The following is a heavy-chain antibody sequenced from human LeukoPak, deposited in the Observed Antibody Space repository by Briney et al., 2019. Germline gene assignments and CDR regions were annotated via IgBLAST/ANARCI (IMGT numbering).Heavy chain of an antibody. CDR2: IIPILGRA. D-gene: IGHD3-10*01. V-gene: IGHV1-69*10. Sequence: SVKVSCKAAGDTISAYSLNWVRQTPGQGLEWMGGIIPILGRAYYAQNFQGRVTITADKSTSTAYMELSSLGSEDTAIDYCAKGRGRLNVNRGVYNYHYYMDVWGTGTTVIVS. J-gene: IGHJ6*03. CDR3: AKGRGRLNVNRGVYNYHYYMDV. CDR1: GDTISAYS.